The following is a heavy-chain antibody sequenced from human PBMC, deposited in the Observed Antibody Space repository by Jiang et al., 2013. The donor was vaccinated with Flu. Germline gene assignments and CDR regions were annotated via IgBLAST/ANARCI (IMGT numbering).Heavy chain of an antibody. CDR2: INPGPGGT. D-gene: IGHD2/OR15-2a*01. Sequence: LVESGAEVKKPGASVKVSCKASGYTFTTYYIHWMRQAPGQGLEWMGEINPGPGGTSYAQRFEGRLTLTRDTSTDTVFMEVSSLTSEDTAVYYCARDRIGDAGVGFDYWGQGTLVTVSS. J-gene: IGHJ4*02. CDR3: ARDRIGDAGVGFDY. V-gene: IGHV1-46*01. CDR1: GYTFTTYY.